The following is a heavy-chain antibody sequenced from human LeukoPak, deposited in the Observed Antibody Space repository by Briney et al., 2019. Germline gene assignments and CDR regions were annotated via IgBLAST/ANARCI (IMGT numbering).Heavy chain of an antibody. CDR2: IDYSGST. CDR3: AREGKLTGYFGGLGFNY. CDR1: GGSISSYY. V-gene: IGHV4-59*01. J-gene: IGHJ4*02. D-gene: IGHD6-19*01. Sequence: PSETLSLTCTVSGGSISSYYWSWIRQPPGKGLEWIGNIDYSGSTIYNPAPKSRVTVSVDTSKNQFSLNLTSVTAADTAVYYCAREGKLTGYFGGLGFNYWGQGILVTVSS.